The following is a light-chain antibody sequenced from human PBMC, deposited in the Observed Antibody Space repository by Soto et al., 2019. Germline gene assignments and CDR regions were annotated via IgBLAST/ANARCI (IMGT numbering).Light chain of an antibody. J-gene: IGLJ1*01. CDR2: GNS. V-gene: IGLV1-40*01. CDR1: SSNIGAGYD. Sequence: QSVLTQPPSVSGAPGQRVTISCTGSSSNIGAGYDVHWYQQLPGTAPKLLISGNSNRPSGVPDRFSGSKSCTSASLAITWLQAEDEADYYCQSYDSSLSGYVFGTGTKLTVL. CDR3: QSYDSSLSGYV.